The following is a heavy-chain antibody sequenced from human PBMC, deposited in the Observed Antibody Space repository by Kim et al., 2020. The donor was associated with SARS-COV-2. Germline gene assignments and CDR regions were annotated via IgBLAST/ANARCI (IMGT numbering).Heavy chain of an antibody. CDR3: ARESGELFQNYYYYYGMDV. Sequence: GGSLRLSCAASGFTFSSYGMHWVRQAPGKGLEWVAVISYDGSNKYYADSVKGRFTISRDNSKNTLYLQMNSLRAEDTAVYYCARESGELFQNYYYYYGMDVWGQGTTVTVSS. CDR2: ISYDGSNK. J-gene: IGHJ6*02. CDR1: GFTFSSYG. V-gene: IGHV3-33*05. D-gene: IGHD3-10*01.